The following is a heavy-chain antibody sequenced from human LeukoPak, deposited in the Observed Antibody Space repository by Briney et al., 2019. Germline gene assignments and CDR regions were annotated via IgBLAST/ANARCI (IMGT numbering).Heavy chain of an antibody. J-gene: IGHJ5*02. CDR2: INIDGSTT. Sequence: AGGSLRLSCAASRLTFYSYWMHWVRHAPGTGLVWVSRINIDGSTTTYADSVKGRFTISRDNAKNTLYLQMNSLRAEDTAVYYCARDHIAVAGINWFDPWGQGTLVTVSS. CDR1: RLTFYSYW. CDR3: ARDHIAVAGINWFDP. D-gene: IGHD6-19*01. V-gene: IGHV3-74*01.